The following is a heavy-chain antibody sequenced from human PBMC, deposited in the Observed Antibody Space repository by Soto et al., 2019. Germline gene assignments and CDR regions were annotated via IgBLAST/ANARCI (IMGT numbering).Heavy chain of an antibody. Sequence: QVQLVQSGAEVKKPGSSVKVSCKASGGTFSSYAISWVRQAPGQGLEWMGGIIPIFGTANYAQKFQGRVTITADESTSTAYMELSSLRSEDTAXYXXXXXXGXXXXXXXXXXXXYYYYYGMDVWGQGTTVTVSS. V-gene: IGHV1-69*01. CDR1: GGTFSSYA. CDR2: IIPIFGTA. J-gene: IGHJ6*02. CDR3: XXXXGXXXXXXXXXXXXYYYYYGMDV.